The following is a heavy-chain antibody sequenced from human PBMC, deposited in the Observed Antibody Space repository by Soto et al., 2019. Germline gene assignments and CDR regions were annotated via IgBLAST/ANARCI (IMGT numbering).Heavy chain of an antibody. CDR3: ARGSYGSGLDY. V-gene: IGHV1-46*03. Sequence: ASVKVSCEASGYTLTIYYVDWVRQAPGQGLEWMGIINPSGGSTSYAQKFQGRVTMTRDTSTSTVYMELSSLRSEDTAVYYCARGSYGSGLDYWGQGTLVTVSS. CDR2: INPSGGST. D-gene: IGHD3-10*01. J-gene: IGHJ4*02. CDR1: GYTLTIYY.